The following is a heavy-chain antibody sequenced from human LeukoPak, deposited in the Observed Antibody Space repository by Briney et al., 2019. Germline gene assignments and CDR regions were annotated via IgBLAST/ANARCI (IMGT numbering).Heavy chain of an antibody. D-gene: IGHD3-3*01. CDR2: MNPNSGNT. CDR1: GYTFSNYD. CDR3: ARAASGYYHYYYMDV. J-gene: IGHJ6*03. Sequence: GASVTVSCKASGYTFSNYDINWVRQAAGQGLEWMGWMNPNSGNTDYAQKFQGRVTITRNTSISIAYMELNSLRSEDTAVYYCARAASGYYHYYYMDVWGKGTTVTVSS. V-gene: IGHV1-8*03.